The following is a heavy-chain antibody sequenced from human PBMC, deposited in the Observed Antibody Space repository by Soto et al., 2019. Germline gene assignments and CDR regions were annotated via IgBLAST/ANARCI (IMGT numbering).Heavy chain of an antibody. CDR2: ISYDGSNK. V-gene: IGHV3-30-3*01. Sequence: QVQLVESGGGVVQPGRSLRLSCAASGFTFSSYAMHWVRQAPGKGLEWVAVISYDGSNKYYADSVKGRFTISRDNSKNTLYLQMNSLRAEDTAVYYCARMRKGCDYYYGMDVWGQGTTVTVSS. D-gene: IGHD6-19*01. CDR1: GFTFSSYA. J-gene: IGHJ6*02. CDR3: ARMRKGCDYYYGMDV.